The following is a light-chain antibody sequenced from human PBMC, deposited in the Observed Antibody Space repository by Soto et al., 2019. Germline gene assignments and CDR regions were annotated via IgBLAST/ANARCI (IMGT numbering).Light chain of an antibody. V-gene: IGKV1-6*01. CDR2: AAS. CDR1: QGIRND. J-gene: IGKJ1*01. CDR3: LQDYNYVT. Sequence: AIRKTQSPSSLSASVGHRVTITRRARQGIRNDLGWYQQKPGTAPKLLIYAASSLQSRVPSRFSGSGSGTDFTLTISSLQPEDFATYCCLQDYNYVTFGQGTKVDIK.